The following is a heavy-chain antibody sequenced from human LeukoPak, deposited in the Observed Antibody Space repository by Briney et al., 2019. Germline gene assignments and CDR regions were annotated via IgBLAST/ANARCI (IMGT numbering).Heavy chain of an antibody. CDR3: ATKQWLAPPPDS. J-gene: IGHJ4*02. D-gene: IGHD6-19*01. Sequence: PGGSLRLSCAASGFTFSKYWMLWVRQAPGKGLESVSRINTYGTVTTYADSVKGRFNVSRDNADNTMFLQMNSVRDEDTAVYYCATKQWLAPPPDSWGQGTPVTVSS. V-gene: IGHV3-74*01. CDR1: GFTFSKYW. CDR2: INTYGTVT.